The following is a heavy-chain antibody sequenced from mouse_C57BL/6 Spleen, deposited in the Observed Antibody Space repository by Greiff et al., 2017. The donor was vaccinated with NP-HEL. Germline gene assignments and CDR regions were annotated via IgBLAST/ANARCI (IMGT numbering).Heavy chain of an antibody. Sequence: EVQLQESGGGLVQPKGSLKLSCAASGFSFNTYAMNWVRQAPGKGLEWVARIRSKSNNYATYYADSVKDRFTISRDDSESMLYLQMNNLKTEDTAMYYCVRTIYYGNYEYYAMDYWGQGTSVTVSS. CDR1: GFSFNTYA. CDR2: IRSKSNNYAT. J-gene: IGHJ4*01. CDR3: VRTIYYGNYEYYAMDY. V-gene: IGHV10-1*01. D-gene: IGHD2-1*01.